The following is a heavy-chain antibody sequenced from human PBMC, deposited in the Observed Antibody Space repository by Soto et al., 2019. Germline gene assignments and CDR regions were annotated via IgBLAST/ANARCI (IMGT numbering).Heavy chain of an antibody. CDR1: GFTFSNAW. D-gene: IGHD7-27*01. CDR3: STQTLTGEKLRPFDF. CDR2: ITSKTDGGKT. Sequence: GGSLRLSCAASGFTFSNAWMSWVRQAPGKGLEWVGRITSKTDGGKTEYAAPVKGRFTISRDDSKNTLHLQMNSLKTEDKAVYYCSTQTLTGEKLRPFDFWGQGTLVTVSS. V-gene: IGHV3-15*01. J-gene: IGHJ4*02.